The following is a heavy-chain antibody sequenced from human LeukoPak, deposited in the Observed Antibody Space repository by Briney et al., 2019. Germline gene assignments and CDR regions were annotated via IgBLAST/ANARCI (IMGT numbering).Heavy chain of an antibody. Sequence: SETLSLTCAVYGGSFSGYYWSWIRQPPGKGLEWIGEINHSGSTNYNPSLKSRVTISVDTSKNQFSLKLSSVTAADTAVYYCASLRHSGSYVRFDPWGQGTLVTVSS. CDR1: GGSFSGYY. D-gene: IGHD1-26*01. CDR3: ASLRHSGSYVRFDP. V-gene: IGHV4-34*01. CDR2: INHSGST. J-gene: IGHJ5*02.